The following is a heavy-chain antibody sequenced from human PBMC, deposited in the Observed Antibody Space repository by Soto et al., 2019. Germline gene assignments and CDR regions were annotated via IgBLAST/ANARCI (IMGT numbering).Heavy chain of an antibody. Sequence: GGSLRLSCAASGFTFSSYGMHWVRQAPGKGLEWVAVIWYDGSNKYYADSVKGRFTISRDNSKNTLYLQMNSLRAEDTAVYYCARDIAAARGSDCFDPWGQGTLVTVSS. J-gene: IGHJ5*02. CDR3: ARDIAAARGSDCFDP. V-gene: IGHV3-33*01. CDR2: IWYDGSNK. D-gene: IGHD6-13*01. CDR1: GFTFSSYG.